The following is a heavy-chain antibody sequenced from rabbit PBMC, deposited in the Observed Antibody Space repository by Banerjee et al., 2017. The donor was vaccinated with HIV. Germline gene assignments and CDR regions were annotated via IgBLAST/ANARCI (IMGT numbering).Heavy chain of an antibody. CDR1: RFDFNSGG. Sequence: QEHLVESGGGLVQPGGSLTLSCKASRFDFNSGGVSWVRQAPGKGLEWIGYIDPVFGSTYYATWVNGRFTISSHNAQNTLYLQLNSLTAADTATYFCVRDWSSSGYYIMRMNLWGPGTLVTVS. D-gene: IGHD1-1*01. CDR2: IDPVFGST. J-gene: IGHJ4*01. V-gene: IGHV1S47*01. CDR3: VRDWSSSGYYIMRMNL.